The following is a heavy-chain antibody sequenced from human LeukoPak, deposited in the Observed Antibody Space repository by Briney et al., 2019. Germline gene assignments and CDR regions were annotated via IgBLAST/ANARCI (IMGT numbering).Heavy chain of an antibody. CDR2: INPNSGNR. J-gene: IGHJ4*02. Sequence: ASVKVSCKASGYTFTSLDINWVRQATGQGLEWMGWINPNSGNRGYAQQFQGRVTITRDTSISTAYMELSSLRSEDTAVYYCARAPGNSFDYWGQGTLVTVSS. CDR3: ARAPGNSFDY. D-gene: IGHD6-13*01. CDR1: GYTFTSLD. V-gene: IGHV1-8*01.